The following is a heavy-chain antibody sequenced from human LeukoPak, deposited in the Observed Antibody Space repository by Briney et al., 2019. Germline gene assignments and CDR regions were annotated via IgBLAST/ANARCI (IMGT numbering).Heavy chain of an antibody. J-gene: IGHJ3*02. CDR1: GFTFSSYA. CDR3: ARQRHAFDI. CDR2: IKQDGSEK. D-gene: IGHD1-1*01. Sequence: GGSLRLSCAASGFTFSSYAMSWVRQAPGKGLEWVANIKQDGSEKYYVDSVKGRFTISRDNAKNSLYLQMNSLRAEDTAVYYCARQRHAFDIWGQGTMVTVSS. V-gene: IGHV3-7*03.